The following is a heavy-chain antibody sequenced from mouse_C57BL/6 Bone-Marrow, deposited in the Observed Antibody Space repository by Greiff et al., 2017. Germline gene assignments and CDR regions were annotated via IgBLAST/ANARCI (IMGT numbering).Heavy chain of an antibody. CDR1: GYTFTDYY. CDR3: ARCPYYYYAMDY. CDR2: INPNNGGT. J-gene: IGHJ4*01. Sequence: EVQLQQSGPELVKPGASVKISCKASGYTFTDYYMHWVKQSHGKSLEWIGDINPNNGGTSYNQKFKGKATLTVDKSSSTAYMELRRLTSEDSAVYYCARCPYYYYAMDYWGQGTSVTVSS. V-gene: IGHV1-26*01.